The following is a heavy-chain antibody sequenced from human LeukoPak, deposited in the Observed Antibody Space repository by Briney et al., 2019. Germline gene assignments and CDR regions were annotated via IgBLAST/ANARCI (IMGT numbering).Heavy chain of an antibody. Sequence: ASVKVSCEASGYTLTSYGINWMRQAPGQGLEWMGWISTQSGNTNYAQKVQGRLTLTTGRSTNTAYMELRSLRSDDTAVYYCARGAYGDKWGQGTMVTVSS. CDR3: ARGAYGDK. CDR2: ISTQSGNT. V-gene: IGHV1-18*01. D-gene: IGHD4-17*01. J-gene: IGHJ4*02. CDR1: GYTLTSYG.